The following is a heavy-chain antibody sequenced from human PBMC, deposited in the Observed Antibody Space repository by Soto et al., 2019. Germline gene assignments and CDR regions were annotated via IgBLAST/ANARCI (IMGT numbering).Heavy chain of an antibody. CDR3: ARDRVFSVSEGLDY. D-gene: IGHD3-10*01. CDR2: IKHDGSDK. J-gene: IGHJ4*02. CDR1: GFTFGTYS. Sequence: GGSLRLSCAASGFTFGTYSMNWVRQAPGKGLEWVANIKHDGSDKYYVGSVKGRFTISRDNSKSTLYLQMNSLRAEDTAVYYCARDRVFSVSEGLDYWGQGTLVTVSS. V-gene: IGHV3-7*01.